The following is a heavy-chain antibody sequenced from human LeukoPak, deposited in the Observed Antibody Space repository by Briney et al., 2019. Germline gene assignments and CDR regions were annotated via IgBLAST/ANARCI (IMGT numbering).Heavy chain of an antibody. D-gene: IGHD6-19*01. V-gene: IGHV3-48*03. CDR3: AGLVLDY. Sequence: GGSLRLSCAASGFTFRSYGMTWVRQAPGKGLEWVSYISGSGSTIYYTDSVKGRFTISRDNAKNSLYLQMNSLRAEDTAVYYCAGLVLDYWGRGTLVTVSS. CDR1: GFTFRSYG. J-gene: IGHJ4*02. CDR2: ISGSGSTI.